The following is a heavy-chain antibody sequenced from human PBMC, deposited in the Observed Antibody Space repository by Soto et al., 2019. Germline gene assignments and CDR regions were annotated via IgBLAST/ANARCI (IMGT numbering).Heavy chain of an antibody. CDR1: GGSISSYY. D-gene: IGHD2-15*01. Sequence: SETLSLTCTVSGGSISSYYWSWIRQPPGKGLEWIGYIYYSGSTNYNPSLKSRVTISVDTSKNQFSLKLSSVTAADTAVYYCARVAATGYVDYWGQGTLVTVS. J-gene: IGHJ4*02. CDR2: IYYSGST. CDR3: ARVAATGYVDY. V-gene: IGHV4-59*01.